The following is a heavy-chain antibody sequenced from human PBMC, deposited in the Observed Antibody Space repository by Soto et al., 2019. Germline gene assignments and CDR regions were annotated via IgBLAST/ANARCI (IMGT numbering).Heavy chain of an antibody. V-gene: IGHV4-30-2*01. CDR3: ARTFGRDGYKIDY. D-gene: IGHD5-12*01. J-gene: IGHJ4*02. CDR1: GGSIRSGGYS. Sequence: SETLSLTCAVSGGSIRSGGYSWSWIRRPPGKGLEWVGYIYHSGSTYYNPSLKSRVTISVDRSKNQFSLKLRSVTPADTAVYYCARTFGRDGYKIDYWGQGTLVTVSS. CDR2: IYHSGST.